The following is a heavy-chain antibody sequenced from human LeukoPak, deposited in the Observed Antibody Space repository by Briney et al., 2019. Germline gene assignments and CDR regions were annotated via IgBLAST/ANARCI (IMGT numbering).Heavy chain of an antibody. CDR3: ARHAPYYYYMDV. J-gene: IGHJ6*03. CDR1: GYSFTTQW. Sequence: GESLKISCKGSGYSFTTQWIGWVRQVPGKGLEWVGIIYPADSDTGYSPSFQGQVTISADKSISTAYLQWSSLKASDTAIYYCARHAPYYYYMDVWGKGTTVTVSS. CDR2: IYPADSDT. V-gene: IGHV5-51*01.